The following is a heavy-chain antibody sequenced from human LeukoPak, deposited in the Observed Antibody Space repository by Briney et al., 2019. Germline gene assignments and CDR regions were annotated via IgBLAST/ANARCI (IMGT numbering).Heavy chain of an antibody. J-gene: IGHJ3*02. CDR3: ARDRRGSGYYFPTDAFDI. CDR2: INTNTGNP. D-gene: IGHD3-22*01. Sequence: ASVKVSCKASGYTFTSYAMNWVRQAPEQGLEWMGWINTNTGNPTYAQGFTGRFVFSLDTSVSTAYLQISSLKAEDTAVYYCARDRRGSGYYFPTDAFDIWGQGTMVTVSS. CDR1: GYTFTSYA. V-gene: IGHV7-4-1*02.